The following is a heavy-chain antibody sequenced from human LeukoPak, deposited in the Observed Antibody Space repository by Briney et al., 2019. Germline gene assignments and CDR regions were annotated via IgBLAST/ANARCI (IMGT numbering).Heavy chain of an antibody. CDR3: AKGHYDPFDY. D-gene: IGHD4-17*01. Sequence: GGSLRLSCAASGFTSSSYGMHWVRQAPGKGLEWVAVIWYDGSNKYYADSVKGRFTISRDNSKNTLYLQMNSLRAEDTAVYYCAKGHYDPFDYWGQGTLVTVSS. J-gene: IGHJ4*02. CDR1: GFTSSSYG. V-gene: IGHV3-33*06. CDR2: IWYDGSNK.